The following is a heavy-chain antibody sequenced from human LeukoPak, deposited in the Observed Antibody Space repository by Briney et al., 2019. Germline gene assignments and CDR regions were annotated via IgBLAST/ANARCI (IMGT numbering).Heavy chain of an antibody. Sequence: PGGSLRLSCAASGFTFCSYAMSWVRQAPGKGLEWVSAISGSGGSTYYADSVKGRFTISRDNSKNTLYLQMNSLRAEDTAVYYCAKGLPYEQRITIFGVVITPFDYWGQGTLVTVSS. CDR3: AKGLPYEQRITIFGVVITPFDY. CDR2: ISGSGGST. V-gene: IGHV3-23*01. J-gene: IGHJ4*02. D-gene: IGHD3-3*01. CDR1: GFTFCSYA.